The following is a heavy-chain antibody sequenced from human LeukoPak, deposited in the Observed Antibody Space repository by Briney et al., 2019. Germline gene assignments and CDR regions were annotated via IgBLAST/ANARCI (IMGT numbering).Heavy chain of an antibody. CDR3: ARKSVAVRDAFDI. J-gene: IGHJ3*02. D-gene: IGHD6-19*01. CDR1: SGSISRYY. V-gene: IGHV4-59*01. CDR2: IYYTGST. Sequence: PSETLSLTCTVSSGSISRYYWSWIRQPPGKGLDWVGYIYYTGSTYYNPSLKSRVTISVDTSKNQFSLKLNSVTAADTAVYYCARKSVAVRDAFDIWGQGTMVTVSS.